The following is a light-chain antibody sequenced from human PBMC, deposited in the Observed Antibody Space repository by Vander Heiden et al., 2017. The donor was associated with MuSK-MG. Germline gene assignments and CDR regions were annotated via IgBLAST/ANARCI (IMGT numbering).Light chain of an antibody. CDR3: QVWDSSSDHPV. J-gene: IGLJ2*01. V-gene: IGLV3-21*02. CDR1: NIGSKS. CDR2: DDS. Sequence: SYVLTQPPPGSVAPGQTARMTWGGNNIGSKSVHWYQQKPGQAPVLVVYDDSDRPSGIPERFSGSNSGNTATLTISRVEAGDEADYYCQVWDSSSDHPVFGGGTKLTVL.